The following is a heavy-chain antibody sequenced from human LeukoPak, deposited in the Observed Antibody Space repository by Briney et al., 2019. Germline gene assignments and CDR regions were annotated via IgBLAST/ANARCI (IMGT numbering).Heavy chain of an antibody. CDR2: ISSDESST. V-gene: IGHV3-74*01. CDR1: GFTFSSYC. CDR3: ARDTYRSVNFYEY. Sequence: PGGSLRLSCAASGFTFSSYCMHWVRQAPGKGLEWVSRISSDESSTTYADSVKGRFTISRDNAKNTLYLQMNSLRAEDTAVYYCARDTYRSVNFYEYWGEGTLVMVSS. D-gene: IGHD3-10*01. J-gene: IGHJ4*02.